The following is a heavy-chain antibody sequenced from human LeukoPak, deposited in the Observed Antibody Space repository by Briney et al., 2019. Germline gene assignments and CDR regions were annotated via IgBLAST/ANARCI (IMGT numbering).Heavy chain of an antibody. J-gene: IGHJ4*02. CDR3: ASHDIVVVVAATH. D-gene: IGHD2-15*01. Sequence: GGSLRLACAASGFTFSSYGMHWVRQAPGKGLEWVAVISYDGSNKYYADSVKGRFTISRDNSKNTLYLQMNSLRAEDTAVYYCASHDIVVVVAATHWGQGTLVTVSS. V-gene: IGHV3-30*03. CDR1: GFTFSSYG. CDR2: ISYDGSNK.